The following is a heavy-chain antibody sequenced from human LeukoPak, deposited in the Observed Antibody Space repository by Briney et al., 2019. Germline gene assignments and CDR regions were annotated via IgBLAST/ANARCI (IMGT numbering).Heavy chain of an antibody. CDR3: ARGGDYGDLRYFDY. D-gene: IGHD4-17*01. V-gene: IGHV4-59*01. CDR1: GDSISSYY. CDR2: IFYSGST. Sequence: SETLSLTCTVSGDSISSYYWSWIRQPPGKGLEWIGSIFYSGSTNYNPSLKSRVTISVDTSKNQFSLRLSSVTAADTAVYYCARGGDYGDLRYFDYWGQGTLVTVSS. J-gene: IGHJ4*02.